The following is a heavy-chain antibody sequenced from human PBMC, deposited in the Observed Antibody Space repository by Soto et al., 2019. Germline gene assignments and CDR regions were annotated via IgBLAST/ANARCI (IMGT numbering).Heavy chain of an antibody. Sequence: PGESLKISCKGFGYRFTTYWIGWVRQMPGKGLEWMGIIYPGDSDTRYSPSFQGQVTISADKSINTAYLQWSSLKASDTAMYYCARHVEYCSGGRCHMLYYFDYWGQGTPVTVSS. CDR2: IYPGDSDT. D-gene: IGHD2-15*01. J-gene: IGHJ4*02. CDR3: ARHVEYCSGGRCHMLYYFDY. V-gene: IGHV5-51*01. CDR1: GYRFTTYW.